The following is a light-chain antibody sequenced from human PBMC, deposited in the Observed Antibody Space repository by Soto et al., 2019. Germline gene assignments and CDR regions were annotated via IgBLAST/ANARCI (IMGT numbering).Light chain of an antibody. CDR3: QQYDNLPII. CDR2: DAS. J-gene: IGKJ5*01. Sequence: DIPMTQSPSSLSASVGDRVTITCQASQDISNYLNWYQQKPGKAHKFLIYDASNLETGVPSRFSGSGSGTDFTFTISSLQTEDIATYYCQQYDNLPIIFSQGTRLEIK. CDR1: QDISNY. V-gene: IGKV1-33*01.